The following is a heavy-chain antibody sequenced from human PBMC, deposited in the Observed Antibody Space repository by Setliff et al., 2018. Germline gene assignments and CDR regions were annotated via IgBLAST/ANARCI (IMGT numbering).Heavy chain of an antibody. J-gene: IGHJ3*02. CDR3: ARGRDGYNANAYEI. CDR2: IIPAIDTT. V-gene: IGHV1-69*11. D-gene: IGHD5-12*01. CDR1: GVAFSSYA. Sequence: SVKVSCKASGVAFSSYALTWVRQAPGQGLEWMGRIIPAIDTTDYAENFQGRVTFTADESTKTAYMDLRSLRSEDTAIYYCARGRDGYNANAYEIWGQGTMVTVSS.